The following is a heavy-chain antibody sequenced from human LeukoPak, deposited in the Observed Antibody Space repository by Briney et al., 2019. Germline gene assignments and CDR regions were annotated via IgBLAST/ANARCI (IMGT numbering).Heavy chain of an antibody. CDR2: IYYSGST. Sequence: KPSETLSLTCTVSGGSISSYYWSWIRQPPGKGLEWIGYIYYSGSTNYNPSLKSRVTISVDTSKNQFSLKLSSVTAADTAVYYCARGRSSTSCYGSGSYNPYDYWGQGTLVTVSS. D-gene: IGHD2-2*01. V-gene: IGHV4-59*01. J-gene: IGHJ4*02. CDR1: GGSISSYY. CDR3: ARGRSSTSCYGSGSYNPYDY.